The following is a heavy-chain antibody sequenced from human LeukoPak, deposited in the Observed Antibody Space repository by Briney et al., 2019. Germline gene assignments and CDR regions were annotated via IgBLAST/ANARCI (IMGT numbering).Heavy chain of an antibody. V-gene: IGHV4-61*02. CDR3: ARGDLKSDWFDP. CDR1: GSSFGIESYY. CDR2: FYNSGRT. D-gene: IGHD3-3*01. J-gene: IGHJ5*02. Sequence: SETLSFTCTVAGSSFGIESYYWNWIRQPAGKGQEWIGRFYNSGRTNFNPSLKNRVTISANTSKNQFSLKLRSVTAADTAVYYCARGDLKSDWFDPWGQGTLVTVST.